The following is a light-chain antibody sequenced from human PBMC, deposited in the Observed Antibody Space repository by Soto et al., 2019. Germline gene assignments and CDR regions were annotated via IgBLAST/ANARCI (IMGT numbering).Light chain of an antibody. CDR2: DVS. CDR3: CSYAGSYTHYV. V-gene: IGLV2-11*01. CDR1: SSDVGGYNY. Sequence: QSALTQPRSVSGSPGQSITISCTGTSSDVGGYNYVSWYRQHPDKAPKLMIYDVSKRPSGVPDRFSGSKSGNTASLTISGLPAEDEADYYCCSYAGSYTHYVFGTGTKVTVL. J-gene: IGLJ1*01.